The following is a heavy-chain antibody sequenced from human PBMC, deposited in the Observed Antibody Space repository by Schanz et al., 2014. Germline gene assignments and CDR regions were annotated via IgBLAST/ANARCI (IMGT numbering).Heavy chain of an antibody. J-gene: IGHJ4*02. V-gene: IGHV3-21*01. Sequence: EVKQGGSGGGLVKSGGSLRLSCATSGFIFTSYSMHWVRQAPGKGLACFSPMSISSNSSYYADSVKGRFTISRDAAKDSLFLQMTSLRADDTAVYFCAREYASTWFESNVMAGRIDNWGQGTLVTVSS. D-gene: IGHD2-8*01. CDR3: AREYASTWFESNVMAGRIDN. CDR1: GFIFTSYS. CDR2: MSISSNSS.